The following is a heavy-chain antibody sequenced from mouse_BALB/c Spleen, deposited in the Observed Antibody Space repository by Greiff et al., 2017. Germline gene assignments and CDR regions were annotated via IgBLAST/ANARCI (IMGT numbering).Heavy chain of an antibody. V-gene: IGHV1-9*01. CDR1: GYTFSSYW. D-gene: IGHD2-1*01. CDR3: ARAGGNYVGYFDY. Sequence: VQLQQSGAELMKPGASVKISCKATGYTFSSYWIEWVKQRPGHGLEWIGEILPGSGSTNYNEKFRGKATFTADTSSNTAYMQLSSLTSEDSAVYYCARAGGNYVGYFDYWGQGTTLTVSS. J-gene: IGHJ2*01. CDR2: ILPGSGST.